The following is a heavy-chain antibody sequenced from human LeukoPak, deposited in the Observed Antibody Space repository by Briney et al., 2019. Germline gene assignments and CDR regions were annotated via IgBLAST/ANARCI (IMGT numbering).Heavy chain of an antibody. CDR2: ISYDGSNQ. V-gene: IGHV3-30*04. Sequence: TGGSLRPSCAASGFTFISYDMHWGRQAPGKGLEWVTVISYDGSNQYYADSVKGRFTISRDNSKNTLYLQMNSLRLEDTAVYYCARDRRYGASGYYYMDVWGKGTTVTVSS. CDR1: GFTFISYD. J-gene: IGHJ6*03. CDR3: ARDRRYGASGYYYMDV. D-gene: IGHD4-17*01.